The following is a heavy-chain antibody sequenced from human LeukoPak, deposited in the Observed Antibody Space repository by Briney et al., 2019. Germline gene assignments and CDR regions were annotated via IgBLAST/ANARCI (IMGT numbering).Heavy chain of an antibody. J-gene: IGHJ6*02. Sequence: GRSLRLSCAASGFTFSSYGMHWVRQAPGKGLEWVAVIWYDGSNKYYADSVKGRFTISRDNSKNTLYLQMNSLRAEDTAVYYCARTHYGDYDGSRHYYYGMDVWGQGTTVTVSS. CDR1: GFTFSSYG. V-gene: IGHV3-33*01. CDR3: ARTHYGDYDGSRHYYYGMDV. D-gene: IGHD4-17*01. CDR2: IWYDGSNK.